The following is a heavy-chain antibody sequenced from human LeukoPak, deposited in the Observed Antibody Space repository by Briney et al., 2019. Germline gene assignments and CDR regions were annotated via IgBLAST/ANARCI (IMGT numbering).Heavy chain of an antibody. V-gene: IGHV3-23*01. D-gene: IGHD3-3*01. J-gene: IGHJ4*02. CDR1: GFTFSSYW. Sequence: GGSLRLSCAASGFTFSSYWMSWVRQAPGKGLEWVSAISGSGGSTYYADSVKGRFTISRDNSKNTLYLQMNSLRAEDTAVYYCAKDLLYNFWSGYYRYWGQGTLVTVSS. CDR3: AKDLLYNFWSGYYRY. CDR2: ISGSGGST.